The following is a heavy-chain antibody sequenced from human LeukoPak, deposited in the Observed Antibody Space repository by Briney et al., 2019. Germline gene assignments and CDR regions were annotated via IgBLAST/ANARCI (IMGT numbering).Heavy chain of an antibody. CDR1: GFTVSSNY. CDR2: IYSGGST. Sequence: GGSLRLSCAASGFTVSSNYMSWVRQAPGKGLEWVSVIYSGGSTYYADSVKGRFTISRDNSKNTLYLQMNSLRAEDTAVYYCARVVSDYVSHYGMDVWGQGTTVTVSS. V-gene: IGHV3-66*01. J-gene: IGHJ6*02. CDR3: ARVVSDYVSHYGMDV. D-gene: IGHD4-17*01.